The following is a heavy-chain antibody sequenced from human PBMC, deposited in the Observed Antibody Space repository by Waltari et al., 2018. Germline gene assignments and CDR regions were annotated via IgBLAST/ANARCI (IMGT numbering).Heavy chain of an antibody. V-gene: IGHV3-21*01. CDR3: ARGRTATAPFDR. Sequence: EVQLVESGGGLGKPGESLRLSCAASGFTFNSYTINRVRQAPGKGPESVSFLRGSSTYIKYADSVKSRFTISRDNAKTSLYLQMNSLRPEDTARYNCARGRTATAPFDRWGLGTLVTVSS. D-gene: IGHD1-1*01. CDR2: LRGSSTYI. CDR1: GFTFNSYT. J-gene: IGHJ4*02.